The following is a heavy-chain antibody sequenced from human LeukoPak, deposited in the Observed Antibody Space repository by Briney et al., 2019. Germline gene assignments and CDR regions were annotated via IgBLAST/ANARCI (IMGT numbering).Heavy chain of an antibody. CDR1: GGSLSSYY. Sequence: RTSETLSLTCTVSGGSLSSYYRSWIRQPPGKGLEWIGYIFYSVTTNYNPSLKSRVTISVDTSKKQFSLKLSSVTAADTAVYYCARRNYNWNGSSDVFDIWGQGTMVTVSS. CDR2: IFYSVTT. V-gene: IGHV4-59*01. D-gene: IGHD1-1*01. J-gene: IGHJ3*02. CDR3: ARRNYNWNGSSDVFDI.